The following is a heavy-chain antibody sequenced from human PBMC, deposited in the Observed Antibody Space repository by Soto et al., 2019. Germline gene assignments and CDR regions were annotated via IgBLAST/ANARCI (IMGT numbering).Heavy chain of an antibody. V-gene: IGHV4-4*07. CDR3: AGGGGGRYSGGFTP. J-gene: IGHJ5*02. CDR1: GGSISNQY. CDR2: IYTSGST. D-gene: IGHD3-10*01. Sequence: SETLSLTCTGSGGSISNQYWSWIRQPAGKGLEWIGRIYTSGSTGYNPSLKSRVTMSVDTTNNQFSLKLISVTAADTAVYYCAGGGGGRYSGGFTPWGKGTLVTVSS.